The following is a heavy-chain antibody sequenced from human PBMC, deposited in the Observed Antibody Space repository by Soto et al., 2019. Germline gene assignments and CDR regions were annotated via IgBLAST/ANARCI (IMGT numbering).Heavy chain of an antibody. J-gene: IGHJ5*02. V-gene: IGHV3-7*05. CDR3: ARGDFYSGDL. Sequence: EVQLVESGGGLVQPGGSLRLSCVASGFTFRSYWMSWVRQAPGKGLEWVANNNEDESEKNHVDSVKGCFTISRDNAKNPLYPQINSGRAEDTAMYFCARGDFYSGDLWGQGTLVTVSP. CDR1: GFTFRSYW. D-gene: IGHD4-4*01. CDR2: NNEDESEK.